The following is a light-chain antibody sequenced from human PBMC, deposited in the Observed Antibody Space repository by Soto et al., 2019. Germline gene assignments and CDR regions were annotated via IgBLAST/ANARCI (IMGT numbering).Light chain of an antibody. CDR2: EGS. Sequence: DIVMTQTPLSLSVTPGQPASIPCKSSQSLLHSDGKTYLYWYLQKAGQPPQLLIYEGSRRFSGVPDRISGSGSGTDFTLKISRVEAEDVGVYYCMQGIEFPRTVGQGTKVEIK. V-gene: IGKV2-29*03. J-gene: IGKJ1*01. CDR1: QSLLHSDGKTY. CDR3: MQGIEFPRT.